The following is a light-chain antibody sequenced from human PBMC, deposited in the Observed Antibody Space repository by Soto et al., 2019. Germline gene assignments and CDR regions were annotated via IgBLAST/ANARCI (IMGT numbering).Light chain of an antibody. Sequence: DIVMTQSPDSLAVSLGERATINCKSSQSVLYRSNNKNYLAWYQRKPGQPPKLLIYWASARESGVPDRFSGSGSATDFTLTISSLQAEDVATYYCHQYYNIPFTFGPGTKVDIK. CDR2: WAS. V-gene: IGKV4-1*01. CDR1: QSVLYRSNNKNY. J-gene: IGKJ3*01. CDR3: HQYYNIPFT.